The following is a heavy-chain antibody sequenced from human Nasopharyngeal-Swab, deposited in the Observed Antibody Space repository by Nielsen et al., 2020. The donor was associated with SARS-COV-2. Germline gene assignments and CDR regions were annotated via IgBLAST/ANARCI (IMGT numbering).Heavy chain of an antibody. J-gene: IGHJ5*02. CDR3: ARTSNEAATNWFDP. D-gene: IGHD6-25*01. CDR2: IYYSGST. V-gene: IGHV4-59*01. CDR1: GGSISSYY. Sequence: SETLSLTCTVSGGSISSYYWSWIRQPPGKGLEWIGYIYYSGSTNYNPSLKSRVTISVDTSKNQFSLKLSSVTAADTAVYYCARTSNEAATNWFDPWGQGTLVTVSS.